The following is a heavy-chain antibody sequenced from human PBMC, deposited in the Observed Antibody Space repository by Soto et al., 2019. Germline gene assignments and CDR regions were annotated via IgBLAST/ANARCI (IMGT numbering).Heavy chain of an antibody. CDR3: AAVILGAFDI. CDR2: IVVGSGNT. CDR1: GFTFTSSA. Sequence: SVKVSCKASGFTFTSSAMQLVRQARGQRLEWIGWIVVGSGNTNYAQKFQERVAITRDMSTSTAYMEPSSLRSEDTAVYYCAAVILGAFDIWGQGTMVTVSS. J-gene: IGHJ3*02. V-gene: IGHV1-58*02. D-gene: IGHD7-27*01.